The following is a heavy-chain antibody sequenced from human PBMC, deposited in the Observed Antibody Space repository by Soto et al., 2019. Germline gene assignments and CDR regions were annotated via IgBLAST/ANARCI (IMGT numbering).Heavy chain of an antibody. D-gene: IGHD2-2*02. V-gene: IGHV1-69*01. CDR3: ARASELGDCSSTGCYTTYAFDI. CDR2: IIPIFGTA. Sequence: QVQLVQSGAEVKKPGSSVKVSCKASGGTFSSYAISWVRQAPGQGLEWMGGIIPIFGTANYAQKFQGRVTITAVESTSTAYMELSSLRSEDTAVYYCARASELGDCSSTGCYTTYAFDIWGQGTMVTVSS. CDR1: GGTFSSYA. J-gene: IGHJ3*02.